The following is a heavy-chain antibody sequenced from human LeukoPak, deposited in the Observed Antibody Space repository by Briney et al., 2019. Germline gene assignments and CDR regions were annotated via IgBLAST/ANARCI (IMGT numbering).Heavy chain of an antibody. V-gene: IGHV4-34*01. CDR3: ARFSWLRQSYYFDY. CDR1: GGSFSGYY. Sequence: ASETLSLTCAVYGGSFSGYYWSWIRQPPGKGLEWIGEINHSGSTNYNPSLKSRVTISVDTSKNQFSLKLSSVTAADTAVYYCARFSWLRQSYYFDYWGQGTLVTVSS. D-gene: IGHD5-12*01. CDR2: INHSGST. J-gene: IGHJ4*02.